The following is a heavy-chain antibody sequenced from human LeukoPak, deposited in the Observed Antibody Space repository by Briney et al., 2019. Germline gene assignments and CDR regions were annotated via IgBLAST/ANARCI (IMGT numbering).Heavy chain of an antibody. J-gene: IGHJ5*02. V-gene: IGHV3-66*01. CDR2: IYSGGST. D-gene: IGHD3-16*01. CDR3: ARGGLRYFAR. Sequence: GGSLRLSCAASGFXVSSNYMSWVRQAPGKGREWVSVIYSGGSTYYADSVKGRFTISRDNAKSSLYLQMNSLRAEDTAVYYCARGGLRYFARWGQGTLVTVSS. CDR1: GFXVSSNY.